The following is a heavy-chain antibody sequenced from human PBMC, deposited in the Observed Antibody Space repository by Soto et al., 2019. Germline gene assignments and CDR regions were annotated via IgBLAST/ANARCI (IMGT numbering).Heavy chain of an antibody. V-gene: IGHV1-69*02. Sequence: SVKVSCKASGGTFSSYTISWVRQAPGQGLEWMGRIIPILGIANYAQKFQGRVTITADKSTSTAYMELSSLRSEDTAVYYCALLGPGSYYTAVFDIWGQGTMVTVSS. J-gene: IGHJ3*02. CDR2: IIPILGIA. CDR1: GGTFSSYT. CDR3: ALLGPGSYYTAVFDI. D-gene: IGHD3-10*02.